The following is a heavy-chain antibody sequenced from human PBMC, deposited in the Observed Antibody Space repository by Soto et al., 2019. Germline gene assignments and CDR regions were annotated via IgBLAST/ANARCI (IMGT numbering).Heavy chain of an antibody. V-gene: IGHV3-9*01. D-gene: IGHD3-10*01. CDR3: AKDRGSGSYAANYYYYGMDV. Sequence: EEQLVESGGGLVQPGRSLRLSCAASGFTFDDYAMHWVRQAPGKGLEWVSGINWNSGSIGYADSVKGRFTISRDNAKTSLYLQMNSLRGEDTALYYCAKDRGSGSYAANYYYYGMDVWGQGTTVTVSS. CDR1: GFTFDDYA. CDR2: INWNSGSI. J-gene: IGHJ6*02.